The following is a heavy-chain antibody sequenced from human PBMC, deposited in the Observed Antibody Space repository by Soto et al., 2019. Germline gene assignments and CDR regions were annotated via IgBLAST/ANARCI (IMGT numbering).Heavy chain of an antibody. CDR3: ARVSNPGSYYNVGPYYFDY. CDR1: GCSFSGYC. CDR2: INHSGST. D-gene: IGHD3-10*01. Sequence: SETLSLTCAVYGCSFSGYCLSWIRQPPGKGLEWIGEINHSGSTNYNPSIKSRVTISVDTSKNKFSLKLSYVTGEETAVYYCARVSNPGSYYNVGPYYFDYGGQGTLVTVSS. V-gene: IGHV4-34*01. J-gene: IGHJ4*02.